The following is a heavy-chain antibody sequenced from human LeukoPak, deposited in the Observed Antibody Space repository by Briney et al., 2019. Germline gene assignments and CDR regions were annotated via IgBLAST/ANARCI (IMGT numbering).Heavy chain of an antibody. Sequence: GGSLRLSCAASGFTFSRYWMNWVRQAPGKGLEWVANIREDGCEKYYVDSVRGRFTISRDNTKNLLYLEMSSLRAEDTAVYYCGVVYWGQGTLVTVSS. CDR1: GFTFSRYW. J-gene: IGHJ4*02. V-gene: IGHV3-7*01. CDR3: GVVY. CDR2: IREDGCEK.